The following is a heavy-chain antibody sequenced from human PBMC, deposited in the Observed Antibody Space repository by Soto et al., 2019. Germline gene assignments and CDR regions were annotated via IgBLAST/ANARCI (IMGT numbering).Heavy chain of an antibody. D-gene: IGHD3-9*01. J-gene: IGHJ6*02. CDR3: ARVRLVNYYYYYGMDV. Sequence: QVQLQESGPGLVKPSETLSLTCTVSGGSISSYYWSWIRQPPGKGLEWIGYIYYSGSTNYNPSLKSRVTISVDTSKNQFSLKLSSVTAADTAVYYCARVRLVNYYYYYGMDVWGQGTTVTDSS. CDR2: IYYSGST. V-gene: IGHV4-59*01. CDR1: GGSISSYY.